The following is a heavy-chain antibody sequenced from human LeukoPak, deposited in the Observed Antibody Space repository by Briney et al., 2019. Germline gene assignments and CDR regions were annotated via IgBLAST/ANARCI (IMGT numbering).Heavy chain of an antibody. CDR1: GYTFTGYY. V-gene: IGHV1-2*02. D-gene: IGHD3-22*01. J-gene: IGHJ6*02. CDR3: ARMKYYDSSGTYYYYGMDV. Sequence: ASVKVSCKASGYTFTGYYMHWVRQAPGQGLEWMGWINPNSGGTNYAQKFQGRVTMTRDTSISTAYMELSRLRSDDTAVYYCARMKYYDSSGTYYYYGMDVWGQGTTVTVSS. CDR2: INPNSGGT.